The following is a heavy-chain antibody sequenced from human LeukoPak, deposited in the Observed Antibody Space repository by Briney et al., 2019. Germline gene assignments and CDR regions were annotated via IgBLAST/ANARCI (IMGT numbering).Heavy chain of an antibody. CDR3: ARPEEHGDYVHDAFDI. D-gene: IGHD4-17*01. Sequence: GESLKISCKASGYRFTSYWNGWVRQMPGKGLEWMRIIYPGDSDTRYSPSFQGQVTISADKSISTAYLQWSSLKASDTAMYYCARPEEHGDYVHDAFDIWGQGTMVTVSS. J-gene: IGHJ3*02. V-gene: IGHV5-51*01. CDR2: IYPGDSDT. CDR1: GYRFTSYW.